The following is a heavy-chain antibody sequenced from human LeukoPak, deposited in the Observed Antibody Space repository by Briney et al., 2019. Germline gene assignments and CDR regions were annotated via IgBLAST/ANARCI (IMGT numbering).Heavy chain of an antibody. CDR2: IYHSGST. J-gene: IGHJ5*02. CDR3: ARRLIVVVPAARRDNWFDP. Sequence: KPSETLSLTXAVSGYSISSGYYWGWIRQPPGKGLEWIGSIYHSGSTYYNPSLKSRVTISVDTSKNQFSLKLSSVTAADTAVYYCARRLIVVVPAARRDNWFDPWGQGTLVTVSP. CDR1: GYSISSGYY. D-gene: IGHD2-2*01. V-gene: IGHV4-38-2*01.